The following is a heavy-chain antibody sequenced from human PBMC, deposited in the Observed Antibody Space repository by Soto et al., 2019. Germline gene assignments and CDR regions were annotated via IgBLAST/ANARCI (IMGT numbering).Heavy chain of an antibody. Sequence: SETLSLTCTVSGGSIRSGDYYWSWIRQSPGKGLEWIGFIYHSGSTYYNPYLKSRVTISVDTSKNQFYLKLSSVTATDTAEYVCAWSTSHYWSAYPNWFDSWGQGTLVTVSS. J-gene: IGHJ5*01. CDR2: IYHSGST. V-gene: IGHV4-30-4*01. CDR1: GGSIRSGDYY. CDR3: AWSTSHYWSAYPNWFDS. D-gene: IGHD3-3*02.